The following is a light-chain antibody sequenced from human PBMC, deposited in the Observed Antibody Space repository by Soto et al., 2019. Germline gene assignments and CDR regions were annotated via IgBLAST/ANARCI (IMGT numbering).Light chain of an antibody. J-gene: IGLJ2*01. V-gene: IGLV2-14*01. Sequence: QSVLTQPASVSGSPGQSITISCTGTSSDVGRYNYVSWYQQHPGKAPKLMIYEVTNRPSGVSNRFSASKSGNTASLTISGLQAEDEADYYCSSYTGSNTVVFGGGTKLTVL. CDR2: EVT. CDR3: SSYTGSNTVV. CDR1: SSDVGRYNY.